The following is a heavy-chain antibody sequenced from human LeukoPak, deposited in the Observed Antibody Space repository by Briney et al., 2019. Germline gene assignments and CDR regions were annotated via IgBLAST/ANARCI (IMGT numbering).Heavy chain of an antibody. D-gene: IGHD2-15*01. CDR1: GFTFSNYG. CDR3: AKDLSVVAAAVDY. V-gene: IGHV3-30*02. Sequence: GGSLRLSCAASGFTFSNYGMHWVRQAPGKGLEWVAFIRYDGSNKYYADSVKGRFTISRDNSKNTLYLQMNSLRAEDTAVYYCAKDLSVVAAAVDYWGQGTLVTVSS. CDR2: IRYDGSNK. J-gene: IGHJ4*02.